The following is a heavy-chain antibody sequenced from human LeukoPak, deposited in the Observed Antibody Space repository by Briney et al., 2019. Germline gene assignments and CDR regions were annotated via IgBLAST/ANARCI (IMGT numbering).Heavy chain of an antibody. CDR3: ARSPRKDILTGYYSVFDY. Sequence: GGSLRLSCAASGFTFSSYWMSWVRQAPGKGLEWVANIKQDGSEKYYVDSVKGRFTISRDNAKSSLYLQMNSLRAEDTAVYYCARSPRKDILTGYYSVFDYWGQGTLVTVSS. V-gene: IGHV3-7*01. J-gene: IGHJ4*02. D-gene: IGHD3-9*01. CDR2: IKQDGSEK. CDR1: GFTFSSYW.